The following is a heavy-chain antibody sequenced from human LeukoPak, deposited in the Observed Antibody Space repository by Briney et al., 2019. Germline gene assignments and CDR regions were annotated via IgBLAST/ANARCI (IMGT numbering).Heavy chain of an antibody. Sequence: GASVKVSCKASGGTFSSYAISWVRQAPGQGLEWMGGIIPIFGTANYAQKFQGRVTITAGESTSTAYMELSSLRSEDTAVYYCARGIIAARLSDPYYYYYMDVWGKGTTVTVSS. CDR2: IIPIFGTA. D-gene: IGHD6-6*01. V-gene: IGHV1-69*13. J-gene: IGHJ6*03. CDR3: ARGIIAARLSDPYYYYYMDV. CDR1: GGTFSSYA.